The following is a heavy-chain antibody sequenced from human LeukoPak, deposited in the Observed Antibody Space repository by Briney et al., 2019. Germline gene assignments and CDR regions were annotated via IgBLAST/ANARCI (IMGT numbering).Heavy chain of an antibody. V-gene: IGHV4-31*03. D-gene: IGHD3-10*01. CDR1: GGSISSGGYY. J-gene: IGHJ6*03. CDR3: AGGGYYYGSGRLSYYYYYMDV. CDR2: IYYSGST. Sequence: PSQTLSLTCTVSGGSISSGGYYWSWIRQHPGKGLEWIGCIYYSGSTYYNPSLKSRVTISVDTSKNQFSLKLSSVTAADTAVYYCAGGGYYYGSGRLSYYYYYMDVWGKGTTVTVSS.